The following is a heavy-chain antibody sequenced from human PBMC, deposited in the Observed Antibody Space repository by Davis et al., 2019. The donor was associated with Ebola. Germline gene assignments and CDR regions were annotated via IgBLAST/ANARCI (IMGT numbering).Heavy chain of an antibody. CDR2: IYYSGST. Sequence: SETLSLTCTVSGGSISSYYWSWIRQPPGKGLEWIGSIYYSGSTYYNPPLKSRVTISVDRSKNQFSLKLSSVTAADTAVYYCARGPYYYDSSGYLNWFDPWGQGTLVTVSS. J-gene: IGHJ5*02. CDR1: GGSISSYY. CDR3: ARGPYYYDSSGYLNWFDP. D-gene: IGHD3-22*01. V-gene: IGHV4-59*01.